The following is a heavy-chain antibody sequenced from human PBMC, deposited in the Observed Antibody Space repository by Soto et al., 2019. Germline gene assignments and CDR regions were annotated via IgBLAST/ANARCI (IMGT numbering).Heavy chain of an antibody. J-gene: IGHJ4*02. Sequence: PGGSLRLSCAASGFAFSSHSINWVRQATGKGLECVSYISGRGATKYYADSVKGRFTISRDNARNSLYLQMSSLSYEDTAVYYCARAIRGFSYVVDYWGQGT. CDR3: ARAIRGFSYVVDY. D-gene: IGHD5-18*01. CDR1: GFAFSSHS. V-gene: IGHV3-48*02. CDR2: ISGRGATK.